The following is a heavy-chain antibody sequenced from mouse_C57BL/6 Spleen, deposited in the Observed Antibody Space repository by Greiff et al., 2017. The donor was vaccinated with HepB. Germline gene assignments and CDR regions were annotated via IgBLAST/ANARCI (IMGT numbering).Heavy chain of an antibody. V-gene: IGHV1-22*01. CDR2: INPNNGGT. CDR3: ARGFITTVVNYWYFDV. Sequence: EVQLQQSGPELVKPGASVKMSCKASGYTFTDYNMHWVKQSHGKSLEWIGYINPNNGGTSYNQKFKGKATLTVNKSSSTAYMELRSLTSEDSAVYYCARGFITTVVNYWYFDVWGTGTTVTVSS. D-gene: IGHD1-1*01. CDR1: GYTFTDYN. J-gene: IGHJ1*03.